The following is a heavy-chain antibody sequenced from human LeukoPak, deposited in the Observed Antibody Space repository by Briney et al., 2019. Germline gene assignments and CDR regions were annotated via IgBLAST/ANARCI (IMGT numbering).Heavy chain of an antibody. Sequence: ASVNVSCKASNYSFINYGIGWVRQAPGQGLEWMGWVSAYNGKPSYAEQFRGRVTMTADTSTATGYMELTGLTSDDTAVYYCRRFYSNFGDYWGQGTRVAVSS. V-gene: IGHV1-18*01. CDR3: RRFYSNFGDY. CDR2: VSAYNGKP. D-gene: IGHD4-11*01. CDR1: NYSFINYG. J-gene: IGHJ4*02.